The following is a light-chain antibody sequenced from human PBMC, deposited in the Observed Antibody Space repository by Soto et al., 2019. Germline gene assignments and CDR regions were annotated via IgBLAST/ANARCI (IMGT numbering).Light chain of an antibody. CDR2: DAS. CDR1: QSISNW. J-gene: IGKJ2*01. Sequence: DIQMTQSPSTLSASVGDRVTITCRASQSISNWLAWYQQKPGKAPKLLIYDASTLESGVPWRFSGSGSGTEFTLTISSLQPDDFATYYCQQYSTYSTFGQGTKVDIK. CDR3: QQYSTYST. V-gene: IGKV1-5*01.